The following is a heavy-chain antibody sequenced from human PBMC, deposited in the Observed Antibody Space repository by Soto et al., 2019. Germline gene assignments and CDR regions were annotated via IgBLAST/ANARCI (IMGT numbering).Heavy chain of an antibody. CDR1: GYTFTSYG. Sequence: ASVKVSCKASGYTFTSYGISWVRQAPGQGLEWMGWISAYNGNTNYAQKLQGRVTMTTDTSTSTAYMELRSLRSDDTAVYYCARGVTMVRGVPPYYYYGMDVWXQGTTVTVSS. J-gene: IGHJ6*02. V-gene: IGHV1-18*04. CDR3: ARGVTMVRGVPPYYYYGMDV. D-gene: IGHD3-10*01. CDR2: ISAYNGNT.